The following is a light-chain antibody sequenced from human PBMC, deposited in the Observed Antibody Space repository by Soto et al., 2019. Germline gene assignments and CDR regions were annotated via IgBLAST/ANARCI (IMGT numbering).Light chain of an antibody. V-gene: IGKV1-39*01. CDR3: QQSYSAPRYT. J-gene: IGKJ2*01. CDR1: QNIFSY. CDR2: AAS. Sequence: DIQMTQSPSSLSASVGDRVTITCRASQNIFSYLNWYQQIPGKAPKVLIYAASTLHSGVPSRFSGSGSGTDFTLTISSLQPEDFASYYCQQSYSAPRYTFGQGTKLEIK.